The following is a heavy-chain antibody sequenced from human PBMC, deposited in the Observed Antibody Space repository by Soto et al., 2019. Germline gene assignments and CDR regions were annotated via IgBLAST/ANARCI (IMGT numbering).Heavy chain of an antibody. CDR2: ISWNSGNI. Sequence: EVHLMESRGGWVQPGRSLRLSCAASGFTFDNYAMHWVRQAPGKGLEWVSGISWNSGNIGYADSVKGRFTIARDNAKTSLYLEMNSLRAEDTALYYCAKSLKIFGLATTRSGPLDSWGQGALVTVSS. CDR3: AKSLKIFGLATTRSGPLDS. D-gene: IGHD3-3*01. J-gene: IGHJ4*02. CDR1: GFTFDNYA. V-gene: IGHV3-9*01.